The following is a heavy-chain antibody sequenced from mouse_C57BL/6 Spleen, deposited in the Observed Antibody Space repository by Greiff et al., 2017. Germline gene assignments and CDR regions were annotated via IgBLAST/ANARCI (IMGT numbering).Heavy chain of an antibody. CDR3: ARRPNWDDGYFDV. J-gene: IGHJ1*03. CDR2: INPNNGGT. D-gene: IGHD4-1*01. Sequence: VHVKQSGPELVKPGASVKIPCKASGYTFTDYNMDWVKQSNGKSLEWIGDINPNNGGTTYNQKFKGKATLTVDKSSSPACMELRILTSEDTAVYYGARRPNWDDGYFDVWGTGTTVTVSS. V-gene: IGHV1-18*01. CDR1: GYTFTDYN.